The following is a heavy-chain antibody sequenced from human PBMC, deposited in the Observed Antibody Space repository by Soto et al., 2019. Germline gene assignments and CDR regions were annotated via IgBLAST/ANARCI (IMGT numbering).Heavy chain of an antibody. V-gene: IGHV1-18*01. D-gene: IGHD2-8*01. J-gene: IGHJ4*02. CDR2: ISAYNGNT. CDR1: GYTFTSYC. Sequence: WASVKVSCKASGYTFTSYCISWVRQAPGQGLEWMGWISAYNGNTNYAQKLQGRVTMTTDTSTSTAYMELRSLRSDDTAVYYCARVSFLVLMVYAIDDSDYWGQGTLVTVSS. CDR3: ARVSFLVLMVYAIDDSDY.